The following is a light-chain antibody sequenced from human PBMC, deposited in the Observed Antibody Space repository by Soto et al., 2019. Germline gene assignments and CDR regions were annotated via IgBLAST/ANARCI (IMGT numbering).Light chain of an antibody. J-gene: IGLJ1*01. CDR2: DVT. CDR3: SSYTSTNTYV. Sequence: QSALTQPASVSVSPGQSITISCTGTSSDVGGYKYVSWYQHHPGKAPKLMIYDVTNRPSGVSNRFSGSKSGHTASLIISGLQAEDEADDYCSSYTSTNTYVFGTGTKVTVL. V-gene: IGLV2-14*03. CDR1: SSDVGGYKY.